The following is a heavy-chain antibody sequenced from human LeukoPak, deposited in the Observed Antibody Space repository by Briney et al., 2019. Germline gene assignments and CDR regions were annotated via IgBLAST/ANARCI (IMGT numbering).Heavy chain of an antibody. V-gene: IGHV1-18*01. CDR2: TTAYNGNR. CDR3: ARDNGKVVDH. J-gene: IGHJ4*01. Sequence: ASVKVSCKTSGYTFSNYGISWVRQAPGQGLEWMGWTTAYNGNRLYAQRFQGRITLTTDTSTSTSYMELRSLEYDDTAIYYCARDNGKVVDHWGQGTLVTVSS. CDR1: GYTFSNYG. D-gene: IGHD2-15*01.